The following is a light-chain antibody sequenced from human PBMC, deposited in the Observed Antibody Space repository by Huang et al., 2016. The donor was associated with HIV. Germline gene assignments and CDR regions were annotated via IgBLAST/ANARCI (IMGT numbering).Light chain of an antibody. CDR3: MQTTQLPQT. V-gene: IGKV2D-29*01. CDR2: EVS. J-gene: IGKJ2*01. Sequence: DIVLTQPPLPLSVTPGQPASISCKSTQSLLHSDGKTHLYWYLQKPGQPPQLLIYEVSNRFSGVSDRFTGSGSGTDFTLKISRVEAEDVGVYDCMQTTQLPQTFGQGTKLEIK. CDR1: QSLLHSDGKTH.